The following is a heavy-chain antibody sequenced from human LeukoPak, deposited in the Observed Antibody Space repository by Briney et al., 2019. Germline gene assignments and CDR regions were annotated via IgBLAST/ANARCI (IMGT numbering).Heavy chain of an antibody. D-gene: IGHD1-26*01. CDR2: INHSGST. J-gene: IGHJ4*02. Sequence: SETLSLTCAVYGGSFSGYYWSWIRQPPGKGLEWIGEINHSGSTNYNPSLKSRVTISVDKSKNQFSLKLSSVTAADTAVYYCARVVEWELLGAYFDYWGQGTLVTVSS. CDR3: ARVVEWELLGAYFDY. V-gene: IGHV4-34*01. CDR1: GGSFSGYY.